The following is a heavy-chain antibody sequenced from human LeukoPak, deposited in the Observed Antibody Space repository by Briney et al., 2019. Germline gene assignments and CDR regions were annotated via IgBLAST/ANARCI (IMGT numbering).Heavy chain of an antibody. V-gene: IGHV3-48*02. CDR1: GFTFSSYS. CDR3: ARDRGVTNAFDI. CDR2: ISSISTI. Sequence: SGGSLRLSCAASGFTFSSYSMNWVRQAPGKGLEWVSYISSISTIYYADSVKGRFTISRDNAKNSLYLQMSSLRDEDTAIYYCARDRGVTNAFDIWGQGTMVTVSS. D-gene: IGHD2-21*02. J-gene: IGHJ3*02.